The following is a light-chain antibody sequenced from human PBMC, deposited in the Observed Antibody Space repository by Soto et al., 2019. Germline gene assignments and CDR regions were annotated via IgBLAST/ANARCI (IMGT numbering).Light chain of an antibody. CDR1: SSDVGGYNY. J-gene: IGLJ1*01. V-gene: IGLV2-11*01. CDR2: DVS. Sequence: QSVLTQPRSVSGSPGQSVTISCTGTSSDVGGYNYVSWYQQHPGKAPKVMIYDVSERPSGVPDRFSGSKSGNTASLTISGLQAEDEAYYYCCSYAGSPRYVLGTGTKVTV. CDR3: CSYAGSPRYV.